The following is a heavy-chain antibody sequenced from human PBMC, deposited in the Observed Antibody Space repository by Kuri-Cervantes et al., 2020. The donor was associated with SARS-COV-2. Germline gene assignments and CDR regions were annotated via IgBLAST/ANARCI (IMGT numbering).Heavy chain of an antibody. Sequence: GGSLRLSCAASRFTFRNYGMYWVRQAPGKGLEWVALISYDETYKYYADSVEGRFTISRDNSENTLYLQMNSLRAEDTAMYYCAAERYEWLAYAYYFDLWGQGTLVTVSS. CDR1: RFTFRNYG. V-gene: IGHV3-30*03. CDR2: ISYDETYK. CDR3: AAERYEWLAYAYYFDL. J-gene: IGHJ4*02. D-gene: IGHD6-19*01.